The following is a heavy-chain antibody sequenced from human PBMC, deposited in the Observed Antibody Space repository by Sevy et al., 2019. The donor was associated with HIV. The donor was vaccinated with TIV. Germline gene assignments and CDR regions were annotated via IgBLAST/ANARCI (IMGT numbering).Heavy chain of an antibody. V-gene: IGHV1-18*01. J-gene: IGHJ4*02. CDR3: ATSPRQLRGAMWDPFDF. D-gene: IGHD3-10*01. CDR1: GYIFTAYG. CDR2: ISAYNGDT. Sequence: ASVKVSCKASGYIFTAYGISWVRQAPGQGLEWMGWISAYNGDTNYAQKFRARFTMTTHTSTTTVYMELRSLGSDDTAAYYCATSPRQLRGAMWDPFDFWGQGTLVTVSS.